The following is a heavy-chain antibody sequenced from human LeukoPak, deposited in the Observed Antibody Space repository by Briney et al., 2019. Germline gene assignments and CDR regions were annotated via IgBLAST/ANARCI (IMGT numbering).Heavy chain of an antibody. V-gene: IGHV3-7*01. CDR3: ARPSFNSGSYFDH. CDR1: GFTFSSYW. D-gene: IGHD3-22*01. CDR2: IKYDGSDK. Sequence: GGSLRLSCAASGFTFSSYWMSWVRQAPGKGLEWVATIKYDGSDKYYVDSVRGRFTISRDNAKNSLYLQMNSLSGEDTAVYFCARPSFNSGSYFDHWGQGTLVTVSS. J-gene: IGHJ4*02.